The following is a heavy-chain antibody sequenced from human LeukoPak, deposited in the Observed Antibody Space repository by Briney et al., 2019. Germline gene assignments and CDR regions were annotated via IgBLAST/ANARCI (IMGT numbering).Heavy chain of an antibody. D-gene: IGHD5-24*01. CDR1: GFTISSYA. V-gene: IGHV3-23*01. CDR2: LSPSGADT. J-gene: IGHJ3*02. Sequence: GGSLRLSCAASGFTISSYAMNWVRQAPGKGLEWVSTLSPSGADTYYADSVKGRFTIPRDISKNTLYLQMNSLRAEDTAVYYCARRAYNWGAFDIWGQGTMVTVSS. CDR3: ARRAYNWGAFDI.